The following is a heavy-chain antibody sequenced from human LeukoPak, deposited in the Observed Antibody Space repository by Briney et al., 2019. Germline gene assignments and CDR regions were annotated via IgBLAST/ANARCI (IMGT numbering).Heavy chain of an antibody. J-gene: IGHJ6*02. CDR1: GGTFSSYA. D-gene: IGHD3-10*01. CDR2: IIPILGIA. V-gene: IGHV1-69*04. CDR3: ARGGSRSGSYYYYYYGMDV. Sequence: GASVKVSCKASGGTFSSYAISWVRQAPGQGLEWMGRIIPILGIANYAQKFQGRVTITADKSTSTAYMELSSLRSEDTAVYYCARGGSRSGSYYYYYYGMDVWGQGTTVTVSS.